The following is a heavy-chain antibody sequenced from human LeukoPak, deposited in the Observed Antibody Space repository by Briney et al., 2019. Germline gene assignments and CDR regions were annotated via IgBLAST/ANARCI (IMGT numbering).Heavy chain of an antibody. CDR1: GFTVSSNY. CDR3: AGSPGQQLDLSLFDY. CDR2: IYSGGST. J-gene: IGHJ4*02. Sequence: PGGSLRLSCAASGFTVSSNYMSWVRQAPGKGLEWVSVIYSGGSTYYADSVKGRFTISRDNSKNTLYLQMNSLRAEGTAVYYCAGSPGQQLDLSLFDYWGQGTLVTVSS. D-gene: IGHD6-13*01. V-gene: IGHV3-53*01.